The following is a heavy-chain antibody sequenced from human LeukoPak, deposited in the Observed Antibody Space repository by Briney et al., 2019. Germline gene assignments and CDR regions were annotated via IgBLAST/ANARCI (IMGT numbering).Heavy chain of an antibody. V-gene: IGHV1-69*13. CDR2: IIPIFGTA. CDR1: GGTFISYA. J-gene: IGHJ4*02. CDR3: ARESLPTVDTAMVALDY. D-gene: IGHD5-18*01. Sequence: SVKVSCKASGGTFISYAISWVRQAPGQGLEWMGGIIPIFGTANYAQKFQGRVTITADESTSTAYMELSSLRSEDTAVYYCARESLPTVDTAMVALDYWGQGTLVTVSS.